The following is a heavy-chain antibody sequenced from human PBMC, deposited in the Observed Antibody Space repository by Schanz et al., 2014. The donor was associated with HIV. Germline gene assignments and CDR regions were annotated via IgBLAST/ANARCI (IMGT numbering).Heavy chain of an antibody. J-gene: IGHJ4*02. Sequence: QVQLVETGGGVVQPGRSLRLSCAASGFIFRTHGMHWVRQAPGKGLEWVAMIWYDGSYEEYADSVKGRFSVSRDNSKNILYLQINNLRAEDTAMYFCARHSGSLAAYFDFWGQGAPVTVSS. CDR1: GFIFRTHG. CDR3: ARHSGSLAAYFDF. CDR2: IWYDGSYE. D-gene: IGHD1-26*01. V-gene: IGHV3-33*08.